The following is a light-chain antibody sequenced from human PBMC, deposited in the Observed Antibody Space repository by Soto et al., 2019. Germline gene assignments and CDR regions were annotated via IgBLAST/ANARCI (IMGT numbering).Light chain of an antibody. CDR1: QAVNTR. V-gene: IGKV3-11*01. CDR3: HQRQSWPRT. J-gene: IGKJ3*01. Sequence: EIVLTQSPATLSSFPGDRVTLSCRASQAVNTRLAWYQHRPGQAPRLLIYLASNRAAGVPARFSGSGSGTDFTLTISDVEPEDFAVYYCHQRQSWPRTFGSGTTVDI. CDR2: LAS.